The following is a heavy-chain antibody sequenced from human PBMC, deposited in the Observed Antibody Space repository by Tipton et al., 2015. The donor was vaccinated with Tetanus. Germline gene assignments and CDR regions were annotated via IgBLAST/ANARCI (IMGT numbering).Heavy chain of an antibody. CDR2: VYYDGSA. D-gene: IGHD5-12*01. J-gene: IGHJ6*02. V-gene: IGHV4-39*01. Sequence: TLSLTCTASSASISSSDYYWGWIRQPPGKGLEWIGSVYYDGSAYRNPSLESRLTISVDTSKNQFSLKLNSVSAADTAVYYCARRREWVATGTYGMDVWGQGTTVTVSS. CDR3: ARRREWVATGTYGMDV. CDR1: SASISSSDYY.